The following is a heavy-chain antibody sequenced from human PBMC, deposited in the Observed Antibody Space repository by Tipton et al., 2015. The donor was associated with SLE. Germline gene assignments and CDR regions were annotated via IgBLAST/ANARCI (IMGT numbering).Heavy chain of an antibody. CDR1: GGSISSSSYY. J-gene: IGHJ3*02. V-gene: IGHV4-61*05. D-gene: IGHD1-26*01. Sequence: PGLVKPSETLSLTCSVSGGSISSSSYYWGWIRQAPGKGLEWIGYIHYSGTTHDNPSLKSRVTMSVDMSKNQFSLRLTSVTAADTAVYYCARTLGAIAHTVYDAFDIWGQGKMVTVSS. CDR2: IHYSGTT. CDR3: ARTLGAIAHTVYDAFDI.